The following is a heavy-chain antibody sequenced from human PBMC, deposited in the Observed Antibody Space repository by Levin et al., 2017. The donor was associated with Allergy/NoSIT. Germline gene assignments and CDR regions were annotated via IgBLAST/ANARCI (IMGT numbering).Heavy chain of an antibody. J-gene: IGHJ4*02. CDR1: GFTFSSYA. CDR3: AISSGWFRPTGAFDY. V-gene: IGHV3-23*01. Sequence: GASVKVSCAASGFTFSSYAMSWVRQAPGKGLEWVSVINTSGAGTYYADSVKGRFTISRDNSKNTLYLQMNTLRAEDTAVYYCAISSGWFRPTGAFDYWGQGTLVTVAS. CDR2: INTSGAGT. D-gene: IGHD6-19*01.